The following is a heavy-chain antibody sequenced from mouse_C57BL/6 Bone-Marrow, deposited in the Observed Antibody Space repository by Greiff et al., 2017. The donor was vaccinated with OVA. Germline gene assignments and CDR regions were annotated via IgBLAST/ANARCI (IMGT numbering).Heavy chain of an antibody. D-gene: IGHD2-5*01. Sequence: EVQLQQSGPELVKPGASVKISCKASGYSFTGYYMNWVKQSPEKSLEWIGEINPSTGGTTYNQKFKAKATLTVDKSSSTAYMQLKSQTSEDSAVYYCASLYSNSWLAYWGQGTLVTVSA. CDR2: INPSTGGT. CDR1: GYSFTGYY. J-gene: IGHJ3*01. V-gene: IGHV1-42*01. CDR3: ASLYSNSWLAY.